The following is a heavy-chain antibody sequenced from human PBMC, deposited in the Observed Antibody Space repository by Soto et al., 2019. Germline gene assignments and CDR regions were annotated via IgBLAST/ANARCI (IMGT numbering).Heavy chain of an antibody. Sequence: GGSLRLSCAASGFAFKYARMTWVRQAPGKGLEWVGHIRSNIDGATTAYAAPVKGRFTISRDESKNTVDLQMNSLITEDTAVYYCTTDWGSGTHYARAFDVWGQGTMVTVS. D-gene: IGHD3-16*01. V-gene: IGHV3-15*01. J-gene: IGHJ3*01. CDR3: TTDWGSGTHYARAFDV. CDR1: GFAFKYAR. CDR2: IRSNIDGATT.